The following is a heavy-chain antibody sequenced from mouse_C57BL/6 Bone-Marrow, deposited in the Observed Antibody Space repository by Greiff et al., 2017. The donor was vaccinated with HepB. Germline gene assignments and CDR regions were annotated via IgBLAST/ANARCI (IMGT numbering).Heavy chain of an antibody. CDR1: GYTFTSYG. D-gene: IGHD1-1*01. V-gene: IGHV1-81*01. J-gene: IGHJ3*01. Sequence: LVESGAELARPGASVKLSCKASGYTFTSYGISWVKQRTGQGLEWIGEIYPRSGNTYYNEKFKGKATLTADKSSSTAYMELRSLTSEDSAVYFCARSLYYYGSRYFAYWGQGTLVTVSA. CDR3: ARSLYYYGSRYFAY. CDR2: IYPRSGNT.